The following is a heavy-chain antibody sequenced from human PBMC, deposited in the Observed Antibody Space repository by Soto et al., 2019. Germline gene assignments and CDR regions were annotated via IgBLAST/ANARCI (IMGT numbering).Heavy chain of an antibody. CDR3: ARGGDYYYGSGSYYDAFDS. D-gene: IGHD3-10*01. J-gene: IGHJ3*02. V-gene: IGHV1-69*01. CDR1: GGTFSSYA. CDR2: IIPIFGTA. Sequence: QVQLVQSGAEVKKPGSSVKVSCKASGGTFSSYAISWVRQAPGQGLEWMGGIIPIFGTANYAQKFQGRVTITADESTSTAYMELSSLRSEDTAVYYCARGGDYYYGSGSYYDAFDSWGQGTMVTVSS.